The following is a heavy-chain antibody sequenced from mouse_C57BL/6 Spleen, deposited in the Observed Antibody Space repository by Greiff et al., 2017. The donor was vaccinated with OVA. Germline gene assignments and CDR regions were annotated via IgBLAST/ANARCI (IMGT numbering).Heavy chain of an antibody. CDR1: GFTFSDYG. CDR2: ISSGSSTI. D-gene: IGHD2-4*01. CDR3: ARGDDYLAWFAY. Sequence: EVHLVESGGGLVKPGGSLKLSCAASGFTFSDYGMHWVRQAPEKGLEWVAYISSGSSTIYYADTVKGRFTISRDNAKNTLFLQMTSLRSEDTAMYYCARGDDYLAWFAYWGQGTLVTVSA. J-gene: IGHJ3*01. V-gene: IGHV5-17*01.